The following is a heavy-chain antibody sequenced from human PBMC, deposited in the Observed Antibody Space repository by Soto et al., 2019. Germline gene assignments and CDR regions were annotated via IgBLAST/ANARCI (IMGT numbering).Heavy chain of an antibody. CDR3: ARLGGRWFGELGENYGMDD. CDR2: IQPSDFYT. D-gene: IGHD3-10*01. Sequence: GEALNISCKGSGYSFTSYWISWVRQMPGKGLGWMGRIQPSDFYTNPSPAFQGHVTSAADKSISTAYLQWSSLEASDTAMYYCARLGGRWFGELGENYGMDDWGQGTTVTVSS. V-gene: IGHV5-10-1*01. J-gene: IGHJ6*02. CDR1: GYSFTSYW.